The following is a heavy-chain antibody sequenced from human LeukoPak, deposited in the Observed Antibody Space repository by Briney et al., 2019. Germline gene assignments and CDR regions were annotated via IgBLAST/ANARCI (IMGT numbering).Heavy chain of an antibody. Sequence: GGSLRLSCAASGFTFSDPAMTWFRQAPGKGLDWVSLISFSGANSYYADSVKGRFTISRDNSKDTLFLQMNSLRAEDTAIYYCARDIHLSTWGLGTMVTVSS. CDR3: ARDIHLST. D-gene: IGHD3-16*02. J-gene: IGHJ3*01. V-gene: IGHV3-23*01. CDR2: ISFSGANS. CDR1: GFTFSDPA.